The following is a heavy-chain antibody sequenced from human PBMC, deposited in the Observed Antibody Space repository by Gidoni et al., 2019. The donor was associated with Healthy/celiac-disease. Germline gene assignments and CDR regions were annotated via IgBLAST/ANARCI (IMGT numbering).Heavy chain of an antibody. CDR2: IYTSGST. CDR3: ARMCSGGSCYEGNWFDP. D-gene: IGHD2-15*01. CDR1: GGSISSGSSY. J-gene: IGHJ5*02. Sequence: QVQLQESGPGLVKPSQTLSLTCTVSGGSISSGSSYWSWIRQPAGKGLAWIGRIYTSGSTNYNPSLKSRVTISVDTSKNQFSLKLSSVTAADTAVYYCARMCSGGSCYEGNWFDPWGQGTLVTVSS. V-gene: IGHV4-61*02.